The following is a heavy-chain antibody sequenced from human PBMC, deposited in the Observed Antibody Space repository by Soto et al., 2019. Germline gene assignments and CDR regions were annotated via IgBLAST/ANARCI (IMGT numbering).Heavy chain of an antibody. J-gene: IGHJ5*02. CDR1: GGSIISSGHY. D-gene: IGHD1-1*01. V-gene: IGHV4-39*01. Sequence: QLQLQESGPGLVKSSETLSLTCSVSGGSIISSGHYWGWIRQPPGKGLEWIGSFYYRGPTYYNPSLKSRVTIFVDTSKNDFSLKLTSMTAADTAVYYCARHGETVQLERGWFDPWGQGTLVTVSS. CDR2: FYYRGPT. CDR3: ARHGETVQLERGWFDP.